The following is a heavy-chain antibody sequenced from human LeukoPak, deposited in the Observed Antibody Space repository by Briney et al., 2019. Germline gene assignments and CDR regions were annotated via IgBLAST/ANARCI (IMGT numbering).Heavy chain of an antibody. J-gene: IGHJ5*02. CDR1: GFTFSTYW. CDR3: AKVGIQPNWFDP. CDR2: INTDGSTT. Sequence: PGGSLRLSCAASGFTFSTYWMHWVRQAPGKGLVWVSRINTDGSTTTYADSVKGRFTISRDNSKNTLYLQMNSLRAEDTALYYCAKVGIQPNWFDPWGQGTLVTVSS. D-gene: IGHD2-2*01. V-gene: IGHV3-74*01.